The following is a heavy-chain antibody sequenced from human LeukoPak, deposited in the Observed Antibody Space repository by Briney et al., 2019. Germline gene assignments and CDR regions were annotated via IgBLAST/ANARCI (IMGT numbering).Heavy chain of an antibody. CDR3: ARYPTYYYDSSGYKEGSYFDY. V-gene: IGHV3-20*04. D-gene: IGHD3-22*01. CDR2: ISWNGGST. J-gene: IGHJ4*02. CDR1: GFTFDDYG. Sequence: GGSLRLSCAASGFTFDDYGMSWVRQAPGKGLEWVSGISWNGGSTGYADSVKGRFTISRDNAKNSLYLQMNSLRAEDTALYYCARYPTYYYDSSGYKEGSYFDYWGQGTLVTVSS.